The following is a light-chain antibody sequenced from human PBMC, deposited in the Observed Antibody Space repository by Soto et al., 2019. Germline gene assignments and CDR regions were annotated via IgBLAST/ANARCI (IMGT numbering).Light chain of an antibody. Sequence: IPMSQSPATLSTTVRDEVTITCQASQDIGNFLSWYQQKTGKVPKLLIFDASNLETGVPSRFSGSGSGTDFTFTISSLQPEDIATYYCQQYDNLPLTSGGGTKVDI. CDR3: QQYDNLPLT. CDR1: QDIGNF. V-gene: IGKV1-33*01. CDR2: DAS. J-gene: IGKJ4*01.